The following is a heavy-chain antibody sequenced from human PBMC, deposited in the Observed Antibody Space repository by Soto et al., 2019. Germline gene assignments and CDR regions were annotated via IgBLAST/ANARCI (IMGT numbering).Heavy chain of an antibody. CDR3: AREGGDSSSWYFGY. Sequence: PSQTLSLTCAISGDSVSSNSAAWNWVRPSPSRGLEWLGRTYYRSKWNNDYAVSVKRRITINPDTSKNQFSLQLNSVTPEDTAVYYCAREGGDSSSWYFGYWGQGTLVPVSS. CDR2: TYYRSKWNN. CDR1: GDSVSSNSAA. V-gene: IGHV6-1*01. D-gene: IGHD6-13*01. J-gene: IGHJ4*02.